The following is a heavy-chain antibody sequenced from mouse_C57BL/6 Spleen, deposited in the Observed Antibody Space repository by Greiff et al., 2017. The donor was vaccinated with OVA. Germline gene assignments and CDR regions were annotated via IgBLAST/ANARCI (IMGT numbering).Heavy chain of an antibody. J-gene: IGHJ3*01. CDR1: GYTFTSYW. D-gene: IGHD2-3*01. Sequence: VQLKQPGAELVKPGASVKMSCKASGYTFTSYWITWVKQRPGQGLEWIGDIYPGSGSTNYNEKFKSKATLTVDTSSSTAYMQLSSLTSEDSAVYYCARSPDGYYVAWFAYWGQGTLVTVSA. V-gene: IGHV1-55*01. CDR2: IYPGSGST. CDR3: ARSPDGYYVAWFAY.